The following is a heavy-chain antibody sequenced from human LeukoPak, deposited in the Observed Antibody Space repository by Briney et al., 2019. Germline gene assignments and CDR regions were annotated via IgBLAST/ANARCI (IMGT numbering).Heavy chain of an antibody. CDR3: ARDTWLYYDFWSGYTTDYSMDV. V-gene: IGHV4-34*01. Sequence: PSETLSLTCAVYGGSFSGYYWSWIRQPPGKGLEWIGEINHSGSTNYNPSLKSRVTISVDTSKDQFSLKLSSVTAADTAVYYCARDTWLYYDFWSGYTTDYSMDVWGQGTTVTVSS. D-gene: IGHD3-3*01. CDR1: GGSFSGYY. CDR2: INHSGST. J-gene: IGHJ6*02.